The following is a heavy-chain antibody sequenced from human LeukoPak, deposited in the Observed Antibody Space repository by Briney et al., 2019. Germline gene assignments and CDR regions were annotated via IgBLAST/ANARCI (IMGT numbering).Heavy chain of an antibody. CDR3: AKDRGGDYEFSYYYGMDV. V-gene: IGHV3-30*18. D-gene: IGHD3-16*01. J-gene: IGHJ6*02. Sequence: GGSLRLSCVASGFTFSSYGMHWVRQAPGKGLEWVAVVSYDGTNKVYADSVKGRFTISRDKSKNTLLLEMNSLRAEDTAVYYCAKDRGGDYEFSYYYGMDVWGQGTTVTVSS. CDR2: VSYDGTNK. CDR1: GFTFSSYG.